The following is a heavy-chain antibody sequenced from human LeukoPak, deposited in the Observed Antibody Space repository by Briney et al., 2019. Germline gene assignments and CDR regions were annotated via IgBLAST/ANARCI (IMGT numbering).Heavy chain of an antibody. CDR2: IGSSIADI. J-gene: IGHJ5*02. V-gene: IGHV3-21*01. CDR1: GYTFCSYS. D-gene: IGHD2-21*02. Sequence: GVSQSLSCTASGYTFCSYSMNGVRQAPGMGLACGSSIGSSIADIDYAGSVKSRFTTSRDKAQNALYLQMNSVRDEDTAVYYCARGKLDAHCSGYCYYNWFDAWGQGTQVSVSS. CDR3: ARGKLDAHCSGYCYYNWFDA.